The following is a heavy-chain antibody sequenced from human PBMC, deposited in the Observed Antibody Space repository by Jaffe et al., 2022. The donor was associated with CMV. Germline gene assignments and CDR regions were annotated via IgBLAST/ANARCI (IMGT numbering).Heavy chain of an antibody. Sequence: EVQLVESGGDLVQPGGSLRLSCAASGFTFSSHWMYWVRQVPGKGLLCVARIGTDGTTTSYADSVKGRFTISRDNAKNALHLQMNSLRVEDTALYHCVRGWSGAFDLWGRGTMVTVSS. CDR1: GFTFSSHW. CDR2: IGTDGTTT. J-gene: IGHJ3*01. CDR3: VRGWSGAFDL. V-gene: IGHV3-74*03. D-gene: IGHD2-15*01.